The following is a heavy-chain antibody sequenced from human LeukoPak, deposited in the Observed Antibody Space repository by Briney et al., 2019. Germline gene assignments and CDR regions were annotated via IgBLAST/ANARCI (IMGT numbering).Heavy chain of an antibody. CDR1: GFTFSSYA. J-gene: IGHJ4*02. CDR2: ISGSGGST. Sequence: PGGSLRLSCAASGFTFSSYAMSWVRQAPGKGLEWVSAISGSGGSTYYADSVKGRFTISRDNSKNTLYLQMNSLRAEDTAVYYCATNYGEAGPAAMRGPFGYWGQGTLVTVSS. D-gene: IGHD2-2*01. CDR3: ATNYGEAGPAAMRGPFGY. V-gene: IGHV3-23*01.